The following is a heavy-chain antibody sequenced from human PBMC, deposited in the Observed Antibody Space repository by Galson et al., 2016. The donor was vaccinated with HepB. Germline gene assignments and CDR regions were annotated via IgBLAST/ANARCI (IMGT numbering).Heavy chain of an antibody. CDR1: EFTFSTYG. V-gene: IGHV3-33*01. Sequence: SLRLSCAASEFTFSTYGMHWVRQAPGKGLEWVALIWHDGSNKYYADSVKGRFTISRDNPKNTLYLQMNTLRGEDTAVYYCAREGVGIAVAATAFDYWGQGTLVSVSS. CDR2: IWHDGSNK. D-gene: IGHD6-19*01. J-gene: IGHJ4*02. CDR3: AREGVGIAVAATAFDY.